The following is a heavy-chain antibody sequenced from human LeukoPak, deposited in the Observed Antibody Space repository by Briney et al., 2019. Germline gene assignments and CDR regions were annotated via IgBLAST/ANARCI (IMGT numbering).Heavy chain of an antibody. D-gene: IGHD2-2*01. CDR3: AKAAYCGSTSCSNWFDP. V-gene: IGHV3-7*05. Sequence: GGSLRLSCAASGFTFSNYWMNWVRQAPGKGLEWVANIKEDGSEKYYVDSVKGRFTISRDNSKNTLYLQMNSLRAEDTAVYYCAKAAYCGSTSCSNWFDPWGQGTLVTVSS. CDR1: GFTFSNYW. J-gene: IGHJ5*02. CDR2: IKEDGSEK.